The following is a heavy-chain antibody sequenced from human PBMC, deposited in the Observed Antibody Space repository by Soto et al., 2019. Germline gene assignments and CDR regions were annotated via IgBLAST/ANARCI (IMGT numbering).Heavy chain of an antibody. CDR2: INHSGST. Sequence: LEWIGEINHSGSTNYNPSLESRVTISVDTSKNQFSLKLSSVTAADTAVYYCARGRYCSSTSCYFSMRFNWFDPWGQGTLVTVSS. J-gene: IGHJ5*02. V-gene: IGHV4-34*01. CDR3: ARGRYCSSTSCYFSMRFNWFDP. D-gene: IGHD2-2*01.